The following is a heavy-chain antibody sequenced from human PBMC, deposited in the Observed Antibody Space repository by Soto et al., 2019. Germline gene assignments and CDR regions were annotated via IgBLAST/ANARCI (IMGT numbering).Heavy chain of an antibody. J-gene: IGHJ4*02. D-gene: IGHD1-26*01. CDR2: ISYDGSNK. CDR1: GFTFSSYA. CDR3: ARDMGAT. Sequence: QVQLVESGGGVVQPGRSLRLSCAASGFTFSSYAMHWVRQAPGKGLEWVAVISYDGSNKYYADSVKGRFTISRDNSKNTLYLQMNSLRAEDTAVYYCARDMGATWGQGTLVTFSS. V-gene: IGHV3-30-3*01.